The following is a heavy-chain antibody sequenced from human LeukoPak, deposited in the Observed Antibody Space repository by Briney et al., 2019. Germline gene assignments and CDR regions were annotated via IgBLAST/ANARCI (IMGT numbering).Heavy chain of an antibody. J-gene: IGHJ3*02. CDR1: GIIFITYW. Sequence: GGPLRLSCAASGIIFITYWMSWVGQAPRKGRERVANINEDGTEEYFVESVKGRFTISRDNAKKSLYLQMNSLRAGDTAVYYCARESQGAFDIWGQGTMVTVSS. CDR3: ARESQGAFDI. CDR2: INEDGTEE. V-gene: IGHV3-7*05.